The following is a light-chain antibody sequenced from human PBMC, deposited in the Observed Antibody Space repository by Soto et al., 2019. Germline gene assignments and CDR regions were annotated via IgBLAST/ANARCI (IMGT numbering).Light chain of an antibody. V-gene: IGLV1-40*01. CDR3: QSYDSSLSGYV. CDR1: SSNIGAGYE. Sequence: QSVLTQPPSVSEAPGQRVTISCTGSSSNIGAGYEAHWYQQVPGTAPKLLIYENNNRPSGVPDRFSGSKSGTSASLAITGLQDEDEAEYYCQSYDSSLSGYVFGTGTTVTVL. J-gene: IGLJ1*01. CDR2: ENN.